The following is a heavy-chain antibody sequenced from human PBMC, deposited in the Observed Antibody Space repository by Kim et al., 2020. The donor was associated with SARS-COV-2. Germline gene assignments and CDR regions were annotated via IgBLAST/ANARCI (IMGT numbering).Heavy chain of an antibody. V-gene: IGHV3-23*01. Sequence: VKGRFTISRNSSKGKLYLQMNSLGAEDTAVYYCALGLGELLFPPPFDFWGQGTLVTVSS. CDR3: ALGLGELLFPPPFDF. J-gene: IGHJ4*02. D-gene: IGHD3-10*01.